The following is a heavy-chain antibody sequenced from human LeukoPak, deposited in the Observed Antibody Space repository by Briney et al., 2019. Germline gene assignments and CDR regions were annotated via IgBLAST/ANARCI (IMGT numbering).Heavy chain of an antibody. CDR2: IDSDGHPT. CDR1: GFTFSSSW. J-gene: IGHJ4*02. Sequence: GGSLRLSCAASGFTFSSSWMHWVRQAPGKGLVWVSRIDSDGHPTTYADSLKGRFTISRDNAKNTLYLQMNGLSAEDTVVYYCATAPQVTAILDWGQGTLVTVSS. V-gene: IGHV3-74*01. D-gene: IGHD2-21*02. CDR3: ATAPQVTAILD.